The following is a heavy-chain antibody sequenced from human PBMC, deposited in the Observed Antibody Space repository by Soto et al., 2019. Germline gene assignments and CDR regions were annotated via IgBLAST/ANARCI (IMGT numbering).Heavy chain of an antibody. D-gene: IGHD6-13*01. CDR3: SRIIASADKYHFDF. CDR1: GGSLSPYY. CDR2: IYYSGST. J-gene: IGHJ4*02. V-gene: IGHV4-59*01. Sequence: QVQLQESGPGLVKPSETLSLTCTVSGGSLSPYYWSWIRQPPGEGLEWIGYIYYSGSTDYNPSLKSRVTISVETSKTQFPLNLTAVTTADTAIYYCSRIIASADKYHFDFWGQGTLVTVSS.